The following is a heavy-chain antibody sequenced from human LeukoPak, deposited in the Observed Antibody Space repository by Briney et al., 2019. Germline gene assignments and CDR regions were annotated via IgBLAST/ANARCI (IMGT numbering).Heavy chain of an antibody. V-gene: IGHV3-66*01. Sequence: GGSLRLSCAASGFTVVSNYMSWVRQAPGKGLEWVSVIYSGGSTYYADSVKGRFTISRDNSKNTLYLQMNSLRAEDTAVYYCAREMWDSYGYVDYWGQGTLVTVSS. CDR1: GFTVVSNY. CDR3: AREMWDSYGYVDY. J-gene: IGHJ4*02. D-gene: IGHD5-18*01. CDR2: IYSGGST.